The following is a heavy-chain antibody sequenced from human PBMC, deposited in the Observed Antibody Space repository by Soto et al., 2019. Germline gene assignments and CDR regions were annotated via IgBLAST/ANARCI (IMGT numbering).Heavy chain of an antibody. Sequence: GGSLRLSCAASGFTFSSYAMHWVRQAPGKGLEWVAVISYDGSNKYYADSVKGRFTISRDNSKNTLYLQMNSLRAEDTAVYYCARDRASSWQWLVPGYFDYWGQGTLVTVSS. CDR1: GFTFSSYA. D-gene: IGHD6-19*01. V-gene: IGHV3-30-3*01. CDR2: ISYDGSNK. J-gene: IGHJ4*02. CDR3: ARDRASSWQWLVPGYFDY.